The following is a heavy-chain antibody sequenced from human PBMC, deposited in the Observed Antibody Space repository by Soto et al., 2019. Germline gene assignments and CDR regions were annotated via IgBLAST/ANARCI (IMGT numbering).Heavy chain of an antibody. CDR3: ARAELERGEVGYFGMDV. CDR1: GYTFSNYA. Sequence: QVQLVQSGAELKKPGASVKVSCRTSGYTFSNYAISWVQPGPGQGLEWMGWISSYNSNNGDTKSAQMFQGRSNMTIDTSATTAYMELRSLRSDDTAVYYCARAELERGEVGYFGMDVWGQGTTVTVSS. CDR2: ISSYNSNNGDT. V-gene: IGHV1-18*04. D-gene: IGHD1-1*01. J-gene: IGHJ6*02.